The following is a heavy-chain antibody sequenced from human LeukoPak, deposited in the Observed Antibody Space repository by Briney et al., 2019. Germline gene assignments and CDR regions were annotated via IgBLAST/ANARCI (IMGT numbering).Heavy chain of an antibody. Sequence: ASVKVSCKASGYTFTGYYMHWVRQAPGQGLEWMGWINPNSGGTNYAQKFQGWVTMTRDTSISTAYMELSRLRSDDTAVYYCARESPGAVAHTRQGYNWFDPWGQGTLVTVSS. V-gene: IGHV1-2*04. CDR3: ARESPGAVAHTRQGYNWFDP. D-gene: IGHD6-19*01. J-gene: IGHJ5*02. CDR2: INPNSGGT. CDR1: GYTFTGYY.